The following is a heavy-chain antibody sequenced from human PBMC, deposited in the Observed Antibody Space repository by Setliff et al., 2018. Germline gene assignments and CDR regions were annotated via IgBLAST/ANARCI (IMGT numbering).Heavy chain of an antibody. D-gene: IGHD2-15*01. V-gene: IGHV5-51*01. J-gene: IGHJ4*02. CDR1: GYTFTNYW. CDR2: IYPGDSDT. Sequence: PGESLKISCKGSGYTFTNYWIGWVRQMPGKGLEWMGIIYPGDSDTRYSPSFQGQVTFSADKSISTAYVQWRSLKASDTAMYYCARVGTAGGYYFDFWGQGALVTVSS. CDR3: ARVGTAGGYYFDF.